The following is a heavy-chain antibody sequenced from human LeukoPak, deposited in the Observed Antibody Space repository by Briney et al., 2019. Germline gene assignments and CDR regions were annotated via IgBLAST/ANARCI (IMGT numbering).Heavy chain of an antibody. V-gene: IGHV5-51*01. CDR2: IYSGDSHT. CDR3: ASARHGDYVWDY. J-gene: IGHJ4*02. Sequence: GESLKISCKGSGYSFTYWIGWVRQMPGKGLEWMGIIYSGDSHTKYSPSFQGRVTIPVDKSITTAYLQWSSLEASDTAMHYCASARHGDYVWDYWGQGTLVTVSS. CDR1: GYSFTYW. D-gene: IGHD3-16*01.